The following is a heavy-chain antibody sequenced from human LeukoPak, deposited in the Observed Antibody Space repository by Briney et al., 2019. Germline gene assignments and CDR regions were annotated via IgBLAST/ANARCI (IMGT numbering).Heavy chain of an antibody. D-gene: IGHD4-17*01. V-gene: IGHV3-30*04. CDR1: GFTLSSYA. CDR2: ISYDGSNK. J-gene: IGHJ4*02. CDR3: ARTPTTVTKPDY. Sequence: GGSLRLSCVASGFTLSSYAMHWVRQAPGKGLEWVAVISYDGSNKYYADSVKGRFIISRDNSKNTLYLQMDSLRPEDTAVYYCARTPTTVTKPDYWGQGTLVTVSS.